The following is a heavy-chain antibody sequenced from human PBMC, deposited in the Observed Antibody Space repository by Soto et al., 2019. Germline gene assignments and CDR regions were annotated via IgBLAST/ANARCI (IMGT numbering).Heavy chain of an antibody. CDR2: TYYRSKWYN. CDR3: ARDSSSWLGAYYYYYGMDV. V-gene: IGHV6-1*01. Sequence: PSQTLSLTCVISGDSVSSNSAAWNWIRQSPSRGLEWLGRTYYRSKWYNDYAVSVKSRITINPDTSKNQFSLQLNSVTPEDTAVYYCARDSSSWLGAYYYYYGMDVWGQGTTVTVSS. CDR1: GDSVSSNSAA. D-gene: IGHD6-13*01. J-gene: IGHJ6*02.